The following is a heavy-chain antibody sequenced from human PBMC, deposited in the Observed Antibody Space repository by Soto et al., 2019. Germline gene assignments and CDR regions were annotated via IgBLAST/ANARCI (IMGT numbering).Heavy chain of an antibody. CDR2: IWYDGSNK. V-gene: IGHV3-33*01. Sequence: GGSLRLSCAASGFTFSSYGMHWVRQAPGKGLEWVAVIWYDGSNKYYADSVKGRFTISRDNSKNTLYLQMNSLRAEDTAVYYCARDGKMATIGNWFDPWGQGTLVTVSS. J-gene: IGHJ5*02. CDR3: ARDGKMATIGNWFDP. D-gene: IGHD5-12*01. CDR1: GFTFSSYG.